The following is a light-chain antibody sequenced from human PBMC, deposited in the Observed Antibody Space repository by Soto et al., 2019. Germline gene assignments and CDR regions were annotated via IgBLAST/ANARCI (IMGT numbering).Light chain of an antibody. Sequence: EIVLTQSPGTLSLSPGERATLSCRASQSVGSSFLTWYQQKPGQAPRLLIYAASSRATGIPDRFSGSGSGTDFTLTISRLEPEDFAMYYCQQYGNSPPFTFGQGTRLEIK. CDR3: QQYGNSPPFT. V-gene: IGKV3-20*01. CDR1: QSVGSSF. CDR2: AAS. J-gene: IGKJ5*01.